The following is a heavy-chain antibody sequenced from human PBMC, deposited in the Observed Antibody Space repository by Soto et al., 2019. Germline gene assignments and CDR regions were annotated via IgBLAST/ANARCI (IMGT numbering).Heavy chain of an antibody. D-gene: IGHD4-17*01. J-gene: IGHJ6*02. CDR1: GFTFSSYA. V-gene: IGHV3-23*01. Sequence: SGGSLRLSCAASGFTFSSYAMSWVRQAPGKGLEWVSAISGSGGSTYYADSVKGRFTISRDNSKNTLYLQMNSLRAEDTAVYYCANYGDYGFYYGMDVWGQGTTVTVSS. CDR3: ANYGDYGFYYGMDV. CDR2: ISGSGGST.